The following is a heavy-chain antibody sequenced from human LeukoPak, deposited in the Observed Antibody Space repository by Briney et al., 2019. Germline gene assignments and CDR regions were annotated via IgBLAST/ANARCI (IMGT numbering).Heavy chain of an antibody. CDR2: IKPDGSEK. V-gene: IGHV3-7*04. Sequence: GGSLRLSCAASGFTFSGYAMSWVRQAPGKGLEWVANIKPDGSEKYYVDSVKGRFTISRDNAKNSLYLQMNSLRVEDTAVYYCARDKYGAYSDSWGQGTLVTVSS. J-gene: IGHJ4*02. CDR3: ARDKYGAYSDS. D-gene: IGHD4-17*01. CDR1: GFTFSGYA.